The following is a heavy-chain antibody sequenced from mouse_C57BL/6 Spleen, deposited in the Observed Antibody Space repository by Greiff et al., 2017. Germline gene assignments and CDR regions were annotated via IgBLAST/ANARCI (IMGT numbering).Heavy chain of an antibody. CDR1: GYAFSSSW. CDR2: ICPGDGDT. CDR3: ARFPSYAMDY. Sequence: QVQLQQSGPELVKPGASVKISCKASGYAFSSSWMNWVKQRPGKGLEWIGRICPGDGDTNYNGKFKGKATLTADKSSSTAYMQLRSLTSEDSAVYFCARFPSYAMDYWGQGTSVTVSS. V-gene: IGHV1-82*01. J-gene: IGHJ4*01.